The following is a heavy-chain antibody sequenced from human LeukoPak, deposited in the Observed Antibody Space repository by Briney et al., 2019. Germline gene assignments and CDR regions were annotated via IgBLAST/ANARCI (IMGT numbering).Heavy chain of an antibody. Sequence: GGSLRLSCAASGFTFSNYHMNWVRQAPGKGLEWVSSISSSSSYIYYTDSVKGRFTISRDNAKNSLYLQMNSLRAEGTAVYYCARVSREGAFDIWGQGTMVTVSS. V-gene: IGHV3-21*01. J-gene: IGHJ3*02. D-gene: IGHD2-2*01. CDR3: ARVSREGAFDI. CDR1: GFTFSNYH. CDR2: ISSSSSYI.